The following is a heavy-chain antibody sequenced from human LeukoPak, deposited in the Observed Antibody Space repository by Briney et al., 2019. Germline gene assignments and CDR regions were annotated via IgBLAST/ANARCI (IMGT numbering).Heavy chain of an antibody. Sequence: PSETLSLTCTVSGGSISSSSYYWGWIRQPPGKGLEWIGSIYYSGSTYYNPSLKSRVTISVDTSKNQFSLKLSSVTAADTAAYYCARRLGSSWYGDAFDIWGQGTTVSVSS. CDR1: GGSISSSSYY. J-gene: IGHJ3*02. V-gene: IGHV4-39*01. CDR2: IYYSGST. CDR3: ARRLGSSWYGDAFDI. D-gene: IGHD6-13*01.